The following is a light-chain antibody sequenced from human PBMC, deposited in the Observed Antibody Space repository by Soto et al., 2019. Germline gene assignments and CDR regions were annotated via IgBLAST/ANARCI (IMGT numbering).Light chain of an antibody. V-gene: IGKV3-20*01. CDR3: QQYDSPIWT. CDR2: STS. Sequence: ENVLTQSPGTLSLSPGERATLSCRASQSVGSSYLAWYQQKPGQAPRLLIYSTSSRATDIPDRFSGSGSGTDFTLVISRLEPEDFAVYYCQQYDSPIWTFGQGTKVEIK. CDR1: QSVGSSY. J-gene: IGKJ1*01.